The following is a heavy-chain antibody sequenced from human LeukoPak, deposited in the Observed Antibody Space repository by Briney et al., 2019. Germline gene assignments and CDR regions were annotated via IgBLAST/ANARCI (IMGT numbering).Heavy chain of an antibody. V-gene: IGHV3-30-3*01. CDR1: GFTFNDYA. CDR2: ISYDGYDK. CDR3: ARDFFPIVDSSWYEIGY. Sequence: PGGSLRLSCAASGFTFNDYAMYWVRQTPGKGLEWVTLISYDGYDKSYADSVRGRFTISRDNSKNTLYPQMDSLRSEDTAVYYCARDFFPIVDSSWYEIGYWGQGTLVTVSS. D-gene: IGHD6-13*01. J-gene: IGHJ4*02.